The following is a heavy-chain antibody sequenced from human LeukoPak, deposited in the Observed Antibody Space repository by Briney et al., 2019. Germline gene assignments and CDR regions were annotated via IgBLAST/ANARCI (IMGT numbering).Heavy chain of an antibody. V-gene: IGHV4-30-2*01. CDR2: IYHSGST. Sequence: SWIRQPPGKGLEWIGYIYHSGSTYYNPSLKSRVTISVDKSKNQFSLRLNSVTAADTALYYCARDRRTVVVPAAIFDYWGQGTLVTVSS. CDR3: ARDRRTVVVPAAIFDY. D-gene: IGHD2-2*01. J-gene: IGHJ4*02.